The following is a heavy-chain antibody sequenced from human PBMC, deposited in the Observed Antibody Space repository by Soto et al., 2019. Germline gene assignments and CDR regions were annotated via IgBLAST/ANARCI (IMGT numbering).Heavy chain of an antibody. CDR1: AFTSDDYS. J-gene: IGHJ3*01. Sequence: SGGSLRLSCAASAFTSDDYSIYWVRQAPGRGLECVSGISWNSAGRVYADSVKGRFTISRDNAQNSLYLQMSSLRAEDTALYYCARCRGVRDPKAPFDFRGQGTMVTVSS. CDR2: ISWNSAGR. D-gene: IGHD3-10*01. V-gene: IGHV3-9*02. CDR3: ARCRGVRDPKAPFDF.